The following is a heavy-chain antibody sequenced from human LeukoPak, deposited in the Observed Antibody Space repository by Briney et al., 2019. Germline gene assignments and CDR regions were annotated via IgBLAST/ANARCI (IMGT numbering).Heavy chain of an antibody. CDR2: IKHSGST. J-gene: IGHJ5*02. CDR3: ARHVVDTAMVTSWGFDP. D-gene: IGHD5-18*01. V-gene: IGHV4-34*01. CDR1: GGSFSGYY. Sequence: ASETLSLTCAVYGGSFSGYYWSWIRQPPGKGLEWIGEIKHSGSTNYNPSLKSRVTISVDTSKNQFSLKLSSVTAADTAVYYCARHVVDTAMVTSWGFDPWGQGTLVTVSS.